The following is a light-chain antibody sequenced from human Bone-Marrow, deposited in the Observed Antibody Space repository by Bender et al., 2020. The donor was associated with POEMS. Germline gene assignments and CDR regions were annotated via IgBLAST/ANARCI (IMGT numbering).Light chain of an antibody. CDR3: CSYAGGGVWV. CDR1: SSDGGGYKY. CDR2: DVS. V-gene: IGLV2-11*01. J-gene: IGLJ3*02. Sequence: QSALTQPRSVSGSPGQSVTISCSGTSSDGGGYKYVSWYQQHPGKAPKLMIYDVSNRPSGVSNRFSGSKSGNTASLTISGLQAEDEADYYCCSYAGGGVWVFGGGTKLTVL.